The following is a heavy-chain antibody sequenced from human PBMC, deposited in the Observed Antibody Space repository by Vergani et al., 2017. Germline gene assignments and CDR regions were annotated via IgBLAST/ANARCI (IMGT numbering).Heavy chain of an antibody. CDR3: ARDIGEGSGDDVFDY. CDR1: GFTFSSYG. V-gene: IGHV3-33*01. Sequence: QVQLVESGGGVVQPGRSLRLSCAASGFTFSSYGMHWVRQAPGKGLEWVAVIWYDGSNKYYADSVKGRFTISRDNSKNTLYLQMNSLRAEDTAVYYCARDIGEGSGDDVFDYWGQGTLVTVSS. D-gene: IGHD2-15*01. CDR2: IWYDGSNK. J-gene: IGHJ4*02.